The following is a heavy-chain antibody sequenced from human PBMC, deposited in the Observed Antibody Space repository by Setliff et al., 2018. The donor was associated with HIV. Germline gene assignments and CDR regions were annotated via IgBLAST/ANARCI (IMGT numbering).Heavy chain of an antibody. Sequence: SETLSLTCAGYGGSFSGYYWSWIRQPPGKGLEWIGEINHSGSTNYNPSLKSRVTISVDTSKNQFSLKLSSVTAADTAVYYCARDDYGGNAPFDYWGQGTLVTVSS. D-gene: IGHD4-17*01. V-gene: IGHV4-34*01. CDR2: INHSGST. CDR3: ARDDYGGNAPFDY. CDR1: GGSFSGYY. J-gene: IGHJ4*02.